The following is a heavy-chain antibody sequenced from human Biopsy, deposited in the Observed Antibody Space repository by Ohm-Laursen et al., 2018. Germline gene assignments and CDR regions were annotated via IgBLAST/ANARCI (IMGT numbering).Heavy chain of an antibody. V-gene: IGHV3-21*06. CDR1: GATLSGYG. CDR3: ATELLPPGVGGPWLDS. Sequence: SLRLSCAASGATLSGYGMNWVRQAPGKGLGWVSSISASSSYIYYADSVKGRFTVSRDNTKNTLYLQMNSLRAADTDIYFCATELLPPGVGGPWLDSWGQGTPVTVSS. D-gene: IGHD3-10*01. J-gene: IGHJ5*01. CDR2: ISASSSYI.